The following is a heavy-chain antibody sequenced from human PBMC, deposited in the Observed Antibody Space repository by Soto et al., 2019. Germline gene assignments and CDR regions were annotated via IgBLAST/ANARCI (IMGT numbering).Heavy chain of an antibody. CDR3: ARDLKVAGTNSFYYYGMDV. J-gene: IGHJ6*02. V-gene: IGHV3-21*01. CDR1: GFTFSNYT. D-gene: IGHD6-19*01. Sequence: EVQLVESGGGLVKPGGSLTLSCAASGFTFSNYTMNWVRQAPGKGLEWVSSISRSSRNIYYAYSVKGRFSISRDNAKNALYLHMNSLRAGDTAVYYCARDLKVAGTNSFYYYGMDVWGQGTTVTVSS. CDR2: ISRSSRNI.